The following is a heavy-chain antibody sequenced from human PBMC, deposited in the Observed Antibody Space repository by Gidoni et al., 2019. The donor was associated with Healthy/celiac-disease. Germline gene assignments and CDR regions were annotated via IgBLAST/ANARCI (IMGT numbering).Heavy chain of an antibody. D-gene: IGHD3-10*01. Sequence: QVQLVQSGAEVKKPGASVKVSCKASGYTFTGYYMHWVRQAPGQGLEWMGWINPNSVGTNYAQKFQGRVTMTRETSISTAYMELSRLRSDDTAVYYCARGDVLLWFGELFLQPPNWFDPWGQGTLVTVSS. V-gene: IGHV1-2*02. J-gene: IGHJ5*02. CDR3: ARGDVLLWFGELFLQPPNWFDP. CDR1: GYTFTGYY. CDR2: INPNSVGT.